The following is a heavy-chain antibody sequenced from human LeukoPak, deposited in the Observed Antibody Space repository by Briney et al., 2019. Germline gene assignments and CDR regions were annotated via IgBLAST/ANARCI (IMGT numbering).Heavy chain of an antibody. CDR3: ARDPQPWVLSGPADR. CDR2: ISYDGSYE. CDR1: GFTFSSYG. D-gene: IGHD1-26*01. J-gene: IGHJ5*02. Sequence: PGGSLRLSCVASGFTFSSYGMHWVRQAPGKGLEWVAIISYDGSYENYGDSVKGRFTISRDNSKNTLYLQMNSPIAEDTAIYYRARDPQPWVLSGPADRWGQGTLVTVSS. V-gene: IGHV3-30*03.